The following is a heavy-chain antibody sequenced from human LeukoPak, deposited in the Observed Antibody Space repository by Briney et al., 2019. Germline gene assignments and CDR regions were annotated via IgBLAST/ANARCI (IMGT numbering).Heavy chain of an antibody. CDR2: FNYGETT. CDR1: GASISSTPYS. J-gene: IGHJ4*02. V-gene: IGHV4-39*01. D-gene: IGHD6-19*01. Sequence: NSSETLSLTCTVSGASISSTPYSWRWIRQPPGGGLEWLGCFNYGETTYYNPSLKSRVTISVDTSMNQFSLRLTSVTAADTAVYFCAKLVVAGLSVDFWGQGTLVAVSS. CDR3: AKLVVAGLSVDF.